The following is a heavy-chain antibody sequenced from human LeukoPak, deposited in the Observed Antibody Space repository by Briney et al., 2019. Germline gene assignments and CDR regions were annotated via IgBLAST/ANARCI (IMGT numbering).Heavy chain of an antibody. CDR3: ARRTGGTKDY. J-gene: IGHJ4*02. Sequence: PGGSLRLSCVASGFTFGDVVMSWVRQAPGKGLEWVSAISYNGASTDYADSVKGRFAISRGNSKNTLYLQMNSLRAEDTAVYYCARRTGGTKDYWGQGTQVTVSS. D-gene: IGHD7-27*01. CDR1: GFTFGDVV. V-gene: IGHV3-23*01. CDR2: ISYNGAST.